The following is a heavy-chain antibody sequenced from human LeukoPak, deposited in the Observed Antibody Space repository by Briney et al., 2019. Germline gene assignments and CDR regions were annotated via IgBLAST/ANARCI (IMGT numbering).Heavy chain of an antibody. V-gene: IGHV4-59*01. J-gene: IGHJ6*02. CDR1: GGSISSYY. CDR3: ARVLGSSWQDYYYYGMDV. Sequence: SETLSLTCTVSGGSISSYYWSWIRQPPGKGLEWIGYIYYSGSTNYNPSLKSRVTISVDTSKNQFSLKPSSVTAADTAVYYCARVLGSSWQDYYYYGMDVWGQGTTVTVSS. CDR2: IYYSGST. D-gene: IGHD6-13*01.